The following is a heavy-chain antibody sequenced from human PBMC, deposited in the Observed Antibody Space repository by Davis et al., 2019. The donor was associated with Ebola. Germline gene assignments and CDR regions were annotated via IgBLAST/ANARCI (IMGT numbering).Heavy chain of an antibody. CDR2: ISYDGRNK. V-gene: IGHV3-30-3*02. CDR3: AKSGLSFGVVKYHYGMDV. D-gene: IGHD3-3*01. J-gene: IGHJ6*04. Sequence: GESLKISCAASRFTFSLYAMHWVRQAPGKGLEWVAVISYDGRNKYYADSVKGRFTISRDNSKKTLYLQMNSLRAEDTAVYYCAKSGLSFGVVKYHYGMDVWGKGTTVTVSS. CDR1: RFTFSLYA.